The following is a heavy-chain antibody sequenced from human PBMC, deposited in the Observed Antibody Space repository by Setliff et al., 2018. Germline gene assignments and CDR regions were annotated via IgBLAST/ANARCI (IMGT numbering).Heavy chain of an antibody. Sequence: GASVKVSCKASGGTFSSYGISWVRQAPGQGLDWMGGIIPIFGTANYAQKFQGRLTITTVGSTSTAYMELSSLRSEDTAVYYCARADYIRYFYMDAWGKGTTVTVSS. V-gene: IGHV1-69*05. D-gene: IGHD4-4*01. CDR2: IIPIFGTA. CDR3: ARADYIRYFYMDA. CDR1: GGTFSSYG. J-gene: IGHJ6*03.